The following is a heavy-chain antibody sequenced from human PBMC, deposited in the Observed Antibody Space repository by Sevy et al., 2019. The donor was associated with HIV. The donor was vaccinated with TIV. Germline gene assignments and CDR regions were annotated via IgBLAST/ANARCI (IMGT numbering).Heavy chain of an antibody. D-gene: IGHD4-17*01. J-gene: IGHJ6*02. Sequence: GGSLRLSCAGSGFSITSYWMHWVRQAPGKGLEWVANIKQDGSEKYYVDSVKGRFTISRDNAKNSLYLQMNSLRAEDTAVYYCARDYGDYVFYYYYYGMDVWGQGTTVTVSS. CDR1: GFSITSYW. V-gene: IGHV3-7*01. CDR2: IKQDGSEK. CDR3: ARDYGDYVFYYYYYGMDV.